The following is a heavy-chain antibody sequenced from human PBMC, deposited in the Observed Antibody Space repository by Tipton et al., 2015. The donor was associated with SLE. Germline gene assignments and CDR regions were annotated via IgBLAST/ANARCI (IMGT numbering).Heavy chain of an antibody. CDR1: GGSIRSHF. D-gene: IGHD3-3*01. CDR2: IYYSGST. CDR3: ARFTIFGVVAGFDY. Sequence: TLSLTCTVSGGSIRSHFWSGIRQPPGKGLEWIGCIYYSGSTNYNPSLKSRVTISVNTSKNQFSLKLSSVTAADTAVYYCARFTIFGVVAGFDYWGQGTLVTVSS. J-gene: IGHJ4*02. V-gene: IGHV4-59*11.